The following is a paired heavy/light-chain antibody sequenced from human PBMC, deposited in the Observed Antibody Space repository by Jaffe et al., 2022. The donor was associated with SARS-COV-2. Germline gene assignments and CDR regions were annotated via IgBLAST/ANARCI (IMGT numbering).Light chain of an antibody. CDR2: SAS. CDR1: QGINTY. V-gene: IGKV1-9*01. J-gene: IGKJ1*01. Sequence: DIQLTQSPSFLSASVGDRVTITCRASQGINTYLAWYQQKPEKAPKLLIYSASTLQSGVPSRFSGSGSGTEFTLTISSLQPEDFATYYCQQFNGFPWTFGQGTKVEIQ. CDR3: QQFNGFPWT.
Heavy chain of an antibody. V-gene: IGHV4-39*01. CDR2: IYYSGST. Sequence: QLQLQESGPGLVKPSETLSLTCTVSGGSITSSSDYWGWIRQPPGKGLEWIGSIYYSGSTYYSPSLKSRITIFVDTSKNQFSLKLSSVTAADTAMYYCARAREGYYYYYGMDVWGQGTTVTVSS. J-gene: IGHJ6*02. CDR3: ARAREGYYYYYGMDV. CDR1: GGSITSSSDY.